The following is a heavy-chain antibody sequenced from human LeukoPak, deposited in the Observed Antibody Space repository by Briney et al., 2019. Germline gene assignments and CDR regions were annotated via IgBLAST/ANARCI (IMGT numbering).Heavy chain of an antibody. Sequence: ASVKVSCKASGGTFSSYAISWVRQAPGQGLEWMGWMNPNSGNTGYAQKFQGRVTMTRNTSISTAYMELSSLRSEDTAVYYCARGRARAYYGLFHWGQGTLVTVSS. D-gene: IGHD3-3*01. CDR1: GGTFSSYA. V-gene: IGHV1-8*02. CDR3: ARGRARAYYGLFH. CDR2: MNPNSGNT. J-gene: IGHJ4*02.